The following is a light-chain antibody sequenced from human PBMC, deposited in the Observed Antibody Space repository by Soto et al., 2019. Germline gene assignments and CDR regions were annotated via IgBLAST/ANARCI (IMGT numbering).Light chain of an antibody. V-gene: IGLV1-40*01. CDR2: DNS. Sequence: QPVLTQPPSVSGAPGQRVTISCTGSSSNIGAGYDVHWYQQLPGTAPKLLIYDNSNRPSGVPDRFSGSKSGTSASLAITGLQAEDEADYYCQSYDSSLSVVVFGGGTKVTVL. CDR1: SSNIGAGYD. CDR3: QSYDSSLSVVV. J-gene: IGLJ2*01.